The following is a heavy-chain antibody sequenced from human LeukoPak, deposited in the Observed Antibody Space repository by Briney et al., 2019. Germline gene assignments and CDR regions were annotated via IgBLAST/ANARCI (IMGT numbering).Heavy chain of an antibody. CDR2: INHRGDT. CDR1: GGSFSAYY. J-gene: IGHJ4*03. CDR3: ARGPTISETGYFDY. Sequence: PSETLSLTCAVYGGSFSAYYWSWIRQSPGKGLEWIAEINHRGDTNYNPSAKSRVSISVDTSKNQFSLKVTSLTAAGTAVYYCARGPTISETGYFDYWGQGTLVTVSS. D-gene: IGHD1-1*01. V-gene: IGHV4-34*01.